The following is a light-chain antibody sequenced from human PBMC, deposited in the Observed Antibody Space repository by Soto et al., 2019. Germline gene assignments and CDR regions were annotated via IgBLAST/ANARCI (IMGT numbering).Light chain of an antibody. V-gene: IGLV1-36*01. CDR1: TSNIGTNA. Sequence: QSVLTQPPSVSEAPGQRVTISCSGRTSNIGTNAVNWYQQLPGKAPKLLIYYDDLLPSRVSDRFSPSKSGTSASLAISGLQSEDEADYYCATWDDSLNAVVFGGGTKVTVL. J-gene: IGLJ2*01. CDR2: YDD. CDR3: ATWDDSLNAVV.